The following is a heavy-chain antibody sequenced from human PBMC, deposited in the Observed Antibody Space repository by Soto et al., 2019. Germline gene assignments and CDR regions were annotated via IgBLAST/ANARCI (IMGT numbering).Heavy chain of an antibody. CDR3: ARVYDSSGYYHYYYGMDV. CDR2: IYYSGST. CDR1: GGSISSYY. J-gene: IGHJ6*02. Sequence: TLSLTCTVSGGSISSYYWSWIWQPPGKGLEWIGYIYYSGSTNYNPSLKSRVTVSVDTSKNQFSLKLSSVTAADTAVYYCARVYDSSGYYHYYYGMDVWGQGTTVTVSS. V-gene: IGHV4-59*01. D-gene: IGHD3-22*01.